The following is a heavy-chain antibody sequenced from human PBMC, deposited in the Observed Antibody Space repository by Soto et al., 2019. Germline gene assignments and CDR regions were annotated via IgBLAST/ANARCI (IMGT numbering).Heavy chain of an antibody. V-gene: IGHV3-30*18. J-gene: IGHJ4*02. CDR3: AKDVGFSNPCYLAY. CDR2: IKYDGRNK. CDR1: GFSFSSYG. D-gene: IGHD4-4*01. Sequence: QVQLVESGGGVVQPGRSLRLSCAASGFSFSSYGMHWVRQAPGKGLKWVAVIKYDGRNKYYADSVKGRFTISRDNSKSTPYLQTNSLTAEDTAVYFCAKDVGFSNPCYLAYWGQGTLVTVSS.